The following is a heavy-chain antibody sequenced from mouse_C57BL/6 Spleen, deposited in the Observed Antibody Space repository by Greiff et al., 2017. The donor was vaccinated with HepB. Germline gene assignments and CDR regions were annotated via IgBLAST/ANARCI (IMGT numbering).Heavy chain of an antibody. CDR3: ARSQWDYGSSPFAY. D-gene: IGHD1-1*01. Sequence: EVQLQQSGPELVKPGASVKIPCKASGYTFTDYNMDWVKQSHGKSLEWIGDINPNNGGTIYNQKFKGKATLTVDKSSSTAYMELRSLTSEDTAVYYCARSQWDYGSSPFAYWGQGTLVTVSA. CDR2: INPNNGGT. CDR1: GYTFTDYN. V-gene: IGHV1-18*01. J-gene: IGHJ3*01.